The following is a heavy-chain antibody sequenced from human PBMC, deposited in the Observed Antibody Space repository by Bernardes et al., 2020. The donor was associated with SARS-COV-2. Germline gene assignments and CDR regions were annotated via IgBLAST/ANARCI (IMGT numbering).Heavy chain of an antibody. CDR3: ARSPGLLEWLLTVD. V-gene: IGHV1-18*01. CDR1: GYTFTSYG. CDR2: ISAYNGNT. J-gene: IGHJ4*02. Sequence: ASVKVSCKASGYTFTSYGISWVRQAPGQGLEWMGWISAYNGNTNYAQKLQGRVTMTTDTSTSTAYMELRSLRSDDTAVYYCARSPGLLEWLLTVDWGQGTLVTVSS. D-gene: IGHD3-3*01.